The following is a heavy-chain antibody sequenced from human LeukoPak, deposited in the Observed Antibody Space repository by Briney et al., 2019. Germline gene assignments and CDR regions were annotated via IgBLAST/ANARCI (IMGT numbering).Heavy chain of an antibody. CDR3: ARDYGDDASYYFDY. CDR1: GGSFSGYY. Sequence: PSETLSLTCAVYGGSFSGYYWSWIRQPPGMGLEWIGEIHHSGSTNYNPSLKSRVTISVDKSKNQFSLRLSSVTAADTAVYYCARDYGDDASYYFDYWGQGTLVTVSS. CDR2: IHHSGST. J-gene: IGHJ4*02. V-gene: IGHV4-34*01. D-gene: IGHD4-17*01.